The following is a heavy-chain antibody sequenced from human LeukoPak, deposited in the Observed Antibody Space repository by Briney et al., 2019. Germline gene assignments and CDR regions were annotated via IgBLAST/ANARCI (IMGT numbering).Heavy chain of an antibody. Sequence: GGSLRLSCADSGVTFSNFGMHWVRQAPGKGLEWVAFISYDGSNENYADSVKGRFTISRDNSRSTQYLQMNSLRAKDTSVYYCAASLRASSSFDRWGKGTLVTVSS. CDR1: GVTFSNFG. CDR3: AASLRASSSFDR. CDR2: ISYDGSNE. D-gene: IGHD6-6*01. J-gene: IGHJ4*02. V-gene: IGHV3-30*03.